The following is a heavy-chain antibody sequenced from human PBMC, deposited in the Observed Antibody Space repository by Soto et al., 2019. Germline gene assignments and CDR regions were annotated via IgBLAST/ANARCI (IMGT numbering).Heavy chain of an antibody. CDR1: GFTFSGYA. CDR3: ARKVSGSTGRTDVWYFDL. V-gene: IGHV3-23*01. D-gene: IGHD3-10*01. Sequence: EVQLLDSGGGLVQPGGSLRLSCAASGFTFSGYALTWVRQAPGKGLEWVSAISGGGDATFYADSVKGRFTISRDNSKNTLYLQMTTLRADDTAVYYCARKVSGSTGRTDVWYFDLWGRGTLVTVSS. J-gene: IGHJ2*01. CDR2: ISGGGDAT.